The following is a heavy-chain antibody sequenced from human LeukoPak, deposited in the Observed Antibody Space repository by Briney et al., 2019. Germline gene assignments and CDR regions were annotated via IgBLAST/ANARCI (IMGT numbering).Heavy chain of an antibody. V-gene: IGHV3-48*04. J-gene: IGHJ4*02. CDR2: ISGSTSTI. CDR3: ARRFGW. D-gene: IGHD3-9*01. Sequence: GGSLRLSCAASGFTFSNFGMNWVRQAPGKGLEWVSYISGSTSTIYYADSVKGRFTISRDNAKNSLYLQMNSLRAEDTAVYYCARRFGWWGQGTLVTVSS. CDR1: GFTFSNFG.